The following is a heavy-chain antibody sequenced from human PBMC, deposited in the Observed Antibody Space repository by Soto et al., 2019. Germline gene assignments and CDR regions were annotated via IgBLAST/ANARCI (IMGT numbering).Heavy chain of an antibody. D-gene: IGHD3-3*01. J-gene: IGHJ3*02. CDR2: ISAYSGNT. V-gene: IGHV1-18*01. CDR1: GYTFTSYG. Sequence: GASVKVSCKASGYTFTSYGISWVRQAPGQGLEWMGWISAYSGNTNYAQKLQGRVTMTTDTSTSTAYMELRSLRSDDTAVYYCARVGYYDFLWEAFDIWGQGTMVTVSS. CDR3: ARVGYYDFLWEAFDI.